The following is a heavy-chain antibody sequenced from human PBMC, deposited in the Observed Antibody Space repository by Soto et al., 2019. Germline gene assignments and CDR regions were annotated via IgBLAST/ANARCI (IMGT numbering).Heavy chain of an antibody. CDR3: AREGEHRGFWSGYEKHYYYYGMDV. Sequence: VASVKVSCKASGGTFSSYAISWVRQAPGQGLEWMGGIIPIFGTANYAQKFQGRVTITADESTSTAYMELSSLRSEDTAVYYCAREGEHRGFWSGYEKHYYYYGMDVWGKGTTVTVSS. J-gene: IGHJ6*04. CDR2: IIPIFGTA. D-gene: IGHD3-3*01. CDR1: GGTFSSYA. V-gene: IGHV1-69*13.